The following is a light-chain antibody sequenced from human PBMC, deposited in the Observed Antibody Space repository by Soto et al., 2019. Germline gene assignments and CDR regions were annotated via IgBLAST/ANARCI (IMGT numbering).Light chain of an antibody. Sequence: DIQMTQSPSSLSASVGDRVTITCRASQSISSYLNGYQQKPGKAPKLLIYAASSLQSGVPSRFSGSGSGTDFTLTISSLQPEDFATYYGQQSYSTPFTFGPGTKVDIK. CDR2: AAS. CDR3: QQSYSTPFT. V-gene: IGKV1-39*01. J-gene: IGKJ3*01. CDR1: QSISSY.